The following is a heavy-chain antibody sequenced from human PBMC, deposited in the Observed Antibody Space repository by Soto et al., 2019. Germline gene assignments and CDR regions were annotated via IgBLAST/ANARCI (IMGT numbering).Heavy chain of an antibody. V-gene: IGHV1-46*01. CDR3: ARDRSHSSAYWGLDY. CDR1: GYTFTSTW. Sequence: QVQLVQSGAEVKKPGASVKVSCKASGYTFTSTWMHWVRQAPGQGLEWMGIINPYGGAATYAKKFQGRVTMTSDTSTATDYMELSSLRSEDTAMYYCARDRSHSSAYWGLDYWGQGTQVTVSS. J-gene: IGHJ4*02. D-gene: IGHD3-22*01. CDR2: INPYGGAA.